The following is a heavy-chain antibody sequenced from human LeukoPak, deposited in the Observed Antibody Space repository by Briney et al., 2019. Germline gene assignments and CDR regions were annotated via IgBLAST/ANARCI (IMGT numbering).Heavy chain of an antibody. CDR3: ARESDYYDSSGYHRYYFDY. CDR1: GGSISSYY. CDR2: IYYSGST. Sequence: SETLSLTCTVSGGSISSYYWSWIRQPPGKGLGWIGYIYYSGSTNYNPSLKSRVTISVDTSKNQFSLKLSSVTAADTAVYYCARESDYYDSSGYHRYYFDYWGQGTLVTVSS. J-gene: IGHJ4*02. D-gene: IGHD3-22*01. V-gene: IGHV4-59*01.